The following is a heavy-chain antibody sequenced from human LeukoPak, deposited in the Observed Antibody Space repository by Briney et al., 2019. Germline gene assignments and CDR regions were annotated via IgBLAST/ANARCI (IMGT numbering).Heavy chain of an antibody. CDR3: ARAVYYGSGSPIDY. J-gene: IGHJ4*02. D-gene: IGHD3-10*01. CDR1: GYTFTGYY. CDR2: INPNSGGT. V-gene: IGHV1-2*02. Sequence: ASVKVSCKASGYTFTGYYMHWVRQAPGQGLEWMGWINPNSGGTNYAGKFQGRVTMTRDTSISTAYMELSRLRSDDTAVYYCARAVYYGSGSPIDYWGQGTLVTVSS.